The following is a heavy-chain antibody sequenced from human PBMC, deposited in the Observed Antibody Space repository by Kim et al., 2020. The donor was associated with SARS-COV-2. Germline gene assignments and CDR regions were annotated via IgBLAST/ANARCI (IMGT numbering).Heavy chain of an antibody. CDR1: GFTFSTSP. J-gene: IGHJ4*02. Sequence: GGSLRLSCAASGFTFSTSPMGWVRQAPGKGLEWVSRISWDGTRTYYADSVKGRVTMSSDKSRNTLYLHMNNLRVEDTAVYYCAKGEINSGFDYWGQGTQV. V-gene: IGHV3-23*01. D-gene: IGHD1-26*01. CDR2: ISWDGTRT. CDR3: AKGEINSGFDY.